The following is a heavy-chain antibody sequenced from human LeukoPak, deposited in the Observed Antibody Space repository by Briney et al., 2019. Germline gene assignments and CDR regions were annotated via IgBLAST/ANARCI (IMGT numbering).Heavy chain of an antibody. CDR1: GFTFSSYG. V-gene: IGHV3-23*01. Sequence: GGTLRLSCAASGFTFSSYGMSWVRQAPGKGLEWVLAISGSGGSTYYADSVKGRFTISRDNSKNTLYLQMNSLRAEDTAVYYCAKSYYGGDSLADAFDIWGQGTMVTVSS. CDR2: ISGSGGST. CDR3: AKSYYGGDSLADAFDI. D-gene: IGHD4-23*01. J-gene: IGHJ3*02.